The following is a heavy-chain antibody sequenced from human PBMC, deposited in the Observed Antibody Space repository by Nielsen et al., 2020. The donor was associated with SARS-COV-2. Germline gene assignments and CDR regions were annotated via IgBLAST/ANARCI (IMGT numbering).Heavy chain of an antibody. CDR2: IYHSGST. CDR1: GGSFSGYY. J-gene: IGHJ5*02. CDR3: ARAAMVRGQYWFDP. V-gene: IGHV4-30-2*01. Sequence: SETLSLTCAVYGGSFSGYYWSWIRQPPGKGLEWIGYIYHSGSTYYNPSLKSRVTISVDRSKNQFSLKLSSVTAADTAVYYCARAAMVRGQYWFDPWGQGTLVTVSS. D-gene: IGHD3-10*01.